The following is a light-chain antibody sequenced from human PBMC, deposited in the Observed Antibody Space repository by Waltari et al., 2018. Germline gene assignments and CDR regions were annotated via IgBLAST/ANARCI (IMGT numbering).Light chain of an antibody. J-gene: IGLJ2*01. V-gene: IGLV2-14*03. CDR3: TSYTRGSTF. CDR1: SSDVGDCNY. CDR2: DVR. Sequence: QTALTQPASVSGSPGQSITISCTGTSSDVGDCNYVSWYQQHPGKAPKLIIYDVRYRPSGVSNRFSGSKSGNTASLSISGLQAEDEADYYCTSYTRGSTFFGGGTRLTVL.